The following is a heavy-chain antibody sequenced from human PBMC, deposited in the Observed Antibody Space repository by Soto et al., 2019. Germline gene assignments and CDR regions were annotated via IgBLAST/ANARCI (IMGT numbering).Heavy chain of an antibody. CDR1: GFTFSSYW. J-gene: IGHJ6*02. Sequence: EVQLVESGGGLVQPGGSLRLSCVASGFTFSSYWMHWVRQAPGKGLVWVSRIKFDGSTTNYADSVKGRYSISRDNARNTVFLLMNSLRVEDTGMYYCARGLRNFYGADVWGQGTTVTVSS. D-gene: IGHD4-17*01. CDR2: IKFDGSTT. CDR3: ARGLRNFYGADV. V-gene: IGHV3-74*01.